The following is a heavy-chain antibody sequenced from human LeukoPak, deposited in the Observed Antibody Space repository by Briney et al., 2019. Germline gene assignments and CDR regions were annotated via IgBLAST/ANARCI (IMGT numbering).Heavy chain of an antibody. Sequence: GGSLRLSCAASGFTFSSYAMHWVRQAPGKGLEWVAVISYDGSNKYYADSVKGRFTISRDNSKNTLYLQMNSLRAEDTAVYYCARDAADYYYGMDVWGKGTTVTVSP. CDR2: ISYDGSNK. D-gene: IGHD6-25*01. CDR3: ARDAADYYYGMDV. V-gene: IGHV3-30*04. J-gene: IGHJ6*04. CDR1: GFTFSSYA.